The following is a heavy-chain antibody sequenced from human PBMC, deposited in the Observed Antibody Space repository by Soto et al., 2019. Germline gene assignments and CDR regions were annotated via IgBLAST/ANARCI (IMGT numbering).Heavy chain of an antibody. V-gene: IGHV4-39*01. CDR3: ARRDDYAFDY. Sequence: SETLSLTCTVSGGSISSSSYYWGWIRQPPGKGLEWIGSIYYSGSTYYNPSLKSRVTISVDTSKNQFSLKLSSVTAADTAVYYCARRDDYAFDYWGQGTLVTVSS. CDR1: GGSISSSSYY. J-gene: IGHJ4*02. D-gene: IGHD4-17*01. CDR2: IYYSGST.